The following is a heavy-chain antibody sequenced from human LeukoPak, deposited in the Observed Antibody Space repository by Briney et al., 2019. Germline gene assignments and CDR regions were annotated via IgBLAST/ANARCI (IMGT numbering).Heavy chain of an antibody. Sequence: GGSLRLSCAASGFTLSSYAMSWVRQAPGKGLEWVSAISGSGGSTYYADSVKGRFTISRDNSKNTLYLQTNSLRAEDTAVYYCAKGDDGYSRYNWFDPWGQGTLVTVYS. J-gene: IGHJ5*02. CDR2: ISGSGGST. V-gene: IGHV3-23*01. CDR1: GFTLSSYA. CDR3: AKGDDGYSRYNWFDP. D-gene: IGHD5-24*01.